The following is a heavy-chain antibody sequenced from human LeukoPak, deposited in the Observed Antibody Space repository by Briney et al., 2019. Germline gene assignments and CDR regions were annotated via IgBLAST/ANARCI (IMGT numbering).Heavy chain of an antibody. Sequence: GGSLRLSCAASGFTFSSYAMSWVRQAPGKGLEWVSAISGSGGSTYYADSVKGRFTISRDNSKNTLYLQMNSLGAEDTAVYYCAKAKAVAGTGYFDYWGQGTLVTVSS. CDR2: ISGSGGST. D-gene: IGHD6-19*01. CDR1: GFTFSSYA. J-gene: IGHJ4*02. V-gene: IGHV3-23*01. CDR3: AKAKAVAGTGYFDY.